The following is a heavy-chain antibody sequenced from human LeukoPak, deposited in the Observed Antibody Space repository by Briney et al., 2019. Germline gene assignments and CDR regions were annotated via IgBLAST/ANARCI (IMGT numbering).Heavy chain of an antibody. CDR1: GFTFSSYS. CDR3: AKEYGSGSYPWFDP. J-gene: IGHJ5*02. D-gene: IGHD3-10*01. Sequence: GGSLRLSCAASGFTFSSYSMNWVRQAPGKGLEWVSYISSSSSTIYYADSVKGRFTISRDNAKNSLYLQMNSLRAEDTAVYYCAKEYGSGSYPWFDPWGQGTLVTVSS. V-gene: IGHV3-48*01. CDR2: ISSSSSTI.